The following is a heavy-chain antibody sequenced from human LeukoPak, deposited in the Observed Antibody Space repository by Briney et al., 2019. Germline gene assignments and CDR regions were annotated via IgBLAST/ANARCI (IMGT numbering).Heavy chain of an antibody. V-gene: IGHV3-23*01. J-gene: IGHJ5*02. CDR3: AKSGSGTHRLNWFDP. Sequence: PGGSLRLSCAASGFTFSSYAVTWVRQAPGKGLEWVSSISDSGGSTYYADSVKGRFTISRDNSMNTLYLQMNSLRAEDTAVYYCAKSGSGTHRLNWFDPWGQGTLVTVSS. CDR2: ISDSGGST. CDR1: GFTFSSYA. D-gene: IGHD3-10*01.